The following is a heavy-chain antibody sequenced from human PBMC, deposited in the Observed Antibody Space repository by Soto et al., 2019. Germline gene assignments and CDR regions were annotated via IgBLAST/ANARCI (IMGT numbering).Heavy chain of an antibody. J-gene: IGHJ4*02. D-gene: IGHD2-15*01. CDR3: AKDLKRYCSGDSCYGFAY. CDR2: ISGSDDNT. V-gene: IGHV3-23*01. CDR1: GFTFSSYA. Sequence: PGGSLRLSCATSGFTFSSYAMSSVLQAPGKGLEWVSAISGSDDNTYYAASVKGRFTISRDNSKNTLYLQMTSLRADDTAVYYCAKDLKRYCSGDSCYGFAYWGQGTPVTVSS.